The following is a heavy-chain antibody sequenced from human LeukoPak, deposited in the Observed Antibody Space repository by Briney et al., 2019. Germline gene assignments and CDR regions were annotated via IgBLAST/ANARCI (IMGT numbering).Heavy chain of an antibody. CDR3: ARAVLITWAFDY. Sequence: PSETLSLTCTVSGGSISSHYWSWIRQPPGKGLEWIGYIYYSGGTNYNPSLKSRVTISVDTSKNQFSLKLSSVTAADTAVYYCARAVLITWAFDYWGQGTLVTVSS. CDR1: GGSISSHY. CDR2: IYYSGGT. D-gene: IGHD1-14*01. J-gene: IGHJ4*02. V-gene: IGHV4-59*11.